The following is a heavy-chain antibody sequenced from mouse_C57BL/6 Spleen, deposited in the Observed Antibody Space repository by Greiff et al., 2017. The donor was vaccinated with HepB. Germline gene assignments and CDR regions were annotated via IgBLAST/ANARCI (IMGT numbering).Heavy chain of an antibody. D-gene: IGHD3-2*02. CDR3: AREKKDSSGYLDY. CDR2: ISDSGSYT. CDR1: GFTFSSYA. J-gene: IGHJ4*01. V-gene: IGHV5-4*01. Sequence: EVKLLESGGGLVKPGGSLKLSCAASGFTFSSYAMSWVSQTPEKRLEWIATISDSGSYTYYQDNVKGRCTITRDNAKNNLYLQMSHLKSEDTAMYYCAREKKDSSGYLDYWGQGTSVTVSS.